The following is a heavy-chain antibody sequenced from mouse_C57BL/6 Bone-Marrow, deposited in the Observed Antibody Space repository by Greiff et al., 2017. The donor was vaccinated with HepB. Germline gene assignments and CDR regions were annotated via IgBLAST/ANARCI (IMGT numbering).Heavy chain of an antibody. CDR1: GFNIKDDY. Sequence: EVQLVESGAELVRPGASVKLSCTASGFNIKDDYMHWVKQRPEQGLEWIGWIDPENGDTEYASKFQGKATITADTSSNTAYLQLSSLTSEDTAVYYCTRDYGSSYGGFAYWGQGTLVTVSA. V-gene: IGHV14-4*01. D-gene: IGHD1-1*01. CDR2: IDPENGDT. J-gene: IGHJ3*01. CDR3: TRDYGSSYGGFAY.